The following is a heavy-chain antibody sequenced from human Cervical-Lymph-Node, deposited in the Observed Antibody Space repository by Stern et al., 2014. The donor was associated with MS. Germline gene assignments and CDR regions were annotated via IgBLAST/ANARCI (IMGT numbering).Heavy chain of an antibody. CDR1: GGSVSSGSYY. Sequence: QVQLQESGPGLVKPSETLSLTCTVSGGSVSSGSYYWSWIRQPPGKGLEWVGYIYYSGSTNHNPSLKSRVTISVDTSKNQFSLKLSSVTAADTAVYYCASDSSGYYLSFDYWGQGTLVTVSS. D-gene: IGHD3-22*01. CDR2: IYYSGST. CDR3: ASDSSGYYLSFDY. V-gene: IGHV4-61*01. J-gene: IGHJ4*02.